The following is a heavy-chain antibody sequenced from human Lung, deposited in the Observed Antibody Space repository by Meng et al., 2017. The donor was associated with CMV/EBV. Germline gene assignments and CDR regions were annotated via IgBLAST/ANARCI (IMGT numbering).Heavy chain of an antibody. V-gene: IGHV7-4-1*02. CDR3: ARGGNFDP. Sequence: VQLVESGSELKKPGASVKVSCKASGYTFSTYTINWVRQAHGRGLEWMGWISTNTGTPTYTQGFTGRSVFSLDTSVSTAYLQISSLKAEDTAVYYCARGGNFDPWGQGTLVTVSS. CDR1: GYTFSTYT. CDR2: ISTNTGTP. D-gene: IGHD2/OR15-2a*01. J-gene: IGHJ5*02.